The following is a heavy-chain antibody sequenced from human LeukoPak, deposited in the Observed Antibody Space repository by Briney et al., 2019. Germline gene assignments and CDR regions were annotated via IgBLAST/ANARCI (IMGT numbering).Heavy chain of an antibody. J-gene: IGHJ4*02. CDR1: GGSISSHY. CDR3: ATIKRGDIYGYFDF. Sequence: SGTLSLTCTVSGGSISSHYWSWIRQPPGKGLEWIAYMYDSVGTKDNPSLKSRVTLSADTSKNQYSPRLNSVTAADTAVYYCATIKRGDIYGYFDFWGQGLLVTVSS. D-gene: IGHD5-18*01. CDR2: MYDSVGT. V-gene: IGHV4-59*11.